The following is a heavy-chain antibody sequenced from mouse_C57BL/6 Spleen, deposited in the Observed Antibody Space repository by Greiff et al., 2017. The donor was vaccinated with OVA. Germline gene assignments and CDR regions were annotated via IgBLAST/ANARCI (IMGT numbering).Heavy chain of an antibody. CDR1: GYTFTNYW. D-gene: IGHD2-4*01. CDR3: AREGIYYDYDAAYYFDY. CDR2: IYPGGGYT. J-gene: IGHJ2*01. V-gene: IGHV1-63*01. Sequence: QVQLQQSGAELVRPGTSVKMSCKASGYTFTNYWIGWAKQRPGHGLEWIGDIYPGGGYTNYNEKFKGKATLTADKSSSTAYMQFSSLTSEDSAIYYCAREGIYYDYDAAYYFDYWGQGTTLTVSS.